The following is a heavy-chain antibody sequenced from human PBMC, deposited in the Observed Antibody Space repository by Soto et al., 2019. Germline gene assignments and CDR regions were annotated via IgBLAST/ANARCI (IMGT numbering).Heavy chain of an antibody. Sequence: PGESLKISCAASGFTFSSYEMNWVRQAPGKGLEWVSYISSSGSTIYYADSVKGRFTISRDNAKNSLYLQMNSLRAEDTAVYYCASPRPGQWLVQNYYYGMDVWGQGTTVTVSS. CDR2: ISSSGSTI. J-gene: IGHJ6*02. D-gene: IGHD6-19*01. CDR3: ASPRPGQWLVQNYYYGMDV. CDR1: GFTFSSYE. V-gene: IGHV3-48*03.